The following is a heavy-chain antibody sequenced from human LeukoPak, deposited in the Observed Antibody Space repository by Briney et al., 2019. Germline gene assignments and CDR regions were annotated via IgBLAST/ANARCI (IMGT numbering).Heavy chain of an antibody. J-gene: IGHJ4*02. CDR2: ISGSGGST. V-gene: IGHV3-23*01. CDR1: GFTFSSYA. CDR3: AKEPWYFYDSSGYGHY. Sequence: VQPGWSLRLSCAASGFTFSSYAMSWVRQAPGKGLEWVSAISGSGGSTYYADSVKGRFTISRDNSKNTLYLQMNSLRSEDTAVYYCAKEPWYFYDSSGYGHYWVQGTLVTVSS. D-gene: IGHD3-22*01.